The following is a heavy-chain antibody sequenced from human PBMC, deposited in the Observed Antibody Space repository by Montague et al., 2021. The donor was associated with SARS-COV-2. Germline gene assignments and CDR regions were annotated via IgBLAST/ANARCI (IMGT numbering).Heavy chain of an antibody. CDR1: GTSFSGYY. D-gene: IGHD3-10*01. J-gene: IGHJ6*03. V-gene: IGHV4-34*01. CDR3: ARLRDGVVPSPILGVGTYYSYYYMDV. Sequence: SETLSLTCAVHGTSFSGYYWNWIRQPPGKGLEWIGEINHGGRTKYSPSLKSRLTISADTSKYQFSLKLTSVAAADTAVYYCARLRDGVVPSPILGVGTYYSYYYMDVWGRGTTVTVSS. CDR2: INHGGRT.